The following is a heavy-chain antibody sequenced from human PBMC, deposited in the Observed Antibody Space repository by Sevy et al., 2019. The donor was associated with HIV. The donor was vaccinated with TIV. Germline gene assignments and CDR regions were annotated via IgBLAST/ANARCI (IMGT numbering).Heavy chain of an antibody. J-gene: IGHJ6*02. Sequence: GGSLRLSCAASGFTFSDYYMSWIRQAPGKGLEWVSYISSSGSTIHYADSVKGRFTMSRDNAKNSLYLQMNSLRAEDTAVYYCARRPTSGSYSDYYYYGMDVWGQGTTVTVSS. CDR1: GFTFSDYY. V-gene: IGHV3-11*01. D-gene: IGHD1-26*01. CDR2: ISSSGSTI. CDR3: ARRPTSGSYSDYYYYGMDV.